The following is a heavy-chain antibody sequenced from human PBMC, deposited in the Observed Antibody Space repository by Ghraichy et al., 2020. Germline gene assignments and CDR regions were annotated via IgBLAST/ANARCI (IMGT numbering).Heavy chain of an antibody. CDR3: ARNYESSGYYDPFDY. V-gene: IGHV4-59*01. Sequence: SETLSLTCTVSGGSISSYYWSWIRQPPGKGLEWIGYIYYSGNTNYNPSLKSRVTISVDTSKNQFSLKLSSVTTADTAVYYCARNYESSGYYDPFDYWGQGPLVTVAS. CDR1: GGSISSYY. CDR2: IYYSGNT. D-gene: IGHD3-22*01. J-gene: IGHJ4*02.